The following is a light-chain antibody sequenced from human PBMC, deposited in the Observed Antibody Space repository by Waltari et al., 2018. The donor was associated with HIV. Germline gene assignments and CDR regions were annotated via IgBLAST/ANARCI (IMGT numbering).Light chain of an antibody. Sequence: QSVLTQSPSASGTPGQMVTISCSGSSSNIGSNYVYWYQQLPGTAPKLLLYRNNQRPSGVPDRFSGSKSGTSASLAISGLRSEDEAHYYCATWTDSLSGVVFGGGTKLRVL. CDR3: ATWTDSLSGVV. V-gene: IGLV1-47*01. CDR2: RNN. CDR1: SSNIGSNY. J-gene: IGLJ2*01.